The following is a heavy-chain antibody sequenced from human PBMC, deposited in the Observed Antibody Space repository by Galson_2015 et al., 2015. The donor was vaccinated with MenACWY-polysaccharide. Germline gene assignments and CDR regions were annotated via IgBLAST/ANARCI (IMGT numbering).Heavy chain of an antibody. Sequence: SLRLSCAASGFTLGTYTMHWVRLAPGKGLEWVSTIGSGSTHINYADSAKGRFTMSRDNSKRSLYLQMNSLRAEDTAVYYCAKNTGPGEYAYSWGTFDIWGRGTMVTVSS. CDR3: AKNTGPGEYAYSWGTFDI. CDR1: GFTLGTYT. D-gene: IGHD3-10*01. J-gene: IGHJ3*02. V-gene: IGHV3-23*05. CDR2: IGSGSTHI.